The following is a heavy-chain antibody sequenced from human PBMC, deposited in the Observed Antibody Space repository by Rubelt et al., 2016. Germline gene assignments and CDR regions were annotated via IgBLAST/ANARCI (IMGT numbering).Heavy chain of an antibody. J-gene: IGHJ5*02. V-gene: IGHV1-2*02. CDR3: ARDSHIVVVPAARRWFDP. CDR2: INPNSGGT. D-gene: IGHD2-2*01. Sequence: RGLEWMGWINPNSGGTNYAQKFQGRVTMTRDTSISTAYMELSRLRSDDTAVYYCARDSHIVVVPAARRWFDPWGQGTLVTVCS.